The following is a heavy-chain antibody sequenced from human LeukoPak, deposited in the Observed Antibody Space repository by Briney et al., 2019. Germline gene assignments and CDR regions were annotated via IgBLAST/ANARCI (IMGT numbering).Heavy chain of an antibody. Sequence: SETLSLTCTVSGGSISSSSYYWGWIRQPPGKGLEWIGSIYYSGSTCYNPSLKSRVTISVDTSKNQFSLKLSSVTAADTAVYYCARAENYCTNGVCYRGAFDYWGQGTLVTVSS. D-gene: IGHD2-8*01. CDR1: GGSISSSSYY. CDR3: ARAENYCTNGVCYRGAFDY. J-gene: IGHJ4*02. V-gene: IGHV4-39*01. CDR2: IYYSGST.